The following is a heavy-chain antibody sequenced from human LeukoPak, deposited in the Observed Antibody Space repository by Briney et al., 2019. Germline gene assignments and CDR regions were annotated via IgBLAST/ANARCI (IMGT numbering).Heavy chain of an antibody. CDR3: AREGDDSGGYYYPDDAFDI. CDR1: GASISRYY. Sequence: ASETLSLTCTVSGASISRYYWSWIRQPPGKALEWIGHISYSGSTYYNPSLKSRGTILVDTSKNQFSLKLSSVTAADTAVYYCAREGDDSGGYYYPDDAFDIWGQGTMVTVSS. CDR2: ISYSGST. J-gene: IGHJ3*02. D-gene: IGHD3-22*01. V-gene: IGHV4-59*12.